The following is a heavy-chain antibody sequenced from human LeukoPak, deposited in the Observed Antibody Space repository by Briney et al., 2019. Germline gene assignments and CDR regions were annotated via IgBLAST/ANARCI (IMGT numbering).Heavy chain of an antibody. CDR2: IRHDGTDQ. Sequence: GGSLRLSCVGSGFTFSVHWVRQVPGKGLEWLTFIRHDGTDQHYADSVKGRFTISRDNSKNTLNLQMNSLRAEDTAVYYCAKFSGGYYDGSGYPLDYWGQGTLVTVSS. D-gene: IGHD3-22*01. J-gene: IGHJ4*02. V-gene: IGHV3-30*02. CDR3: AKFSGGYYDGSGYPLDY. CDR1: GFTFS.